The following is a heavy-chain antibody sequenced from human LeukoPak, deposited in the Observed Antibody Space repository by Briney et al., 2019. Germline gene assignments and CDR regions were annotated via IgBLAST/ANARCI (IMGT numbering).Heavy chain of an antibody. J-gene: IGHJ4*02. V-gene: IGHV3-43D*03. CDR1: GFTFDDYA. CDR3: AKTGQGYYYGSGSLDY. CDR2: ISWDGGST. D-gene: IGHD3-10*01. Sequence: GGSLRLSCAASGFTFDDYAMHWVRQAPGKGLEWVSLISWDGGSTYYADSVKGRFTISRDNSKSSLYLQMNSLRAEDTALYYCAKTGQGYYYGSGSLDYWGQGTLVTVSS.